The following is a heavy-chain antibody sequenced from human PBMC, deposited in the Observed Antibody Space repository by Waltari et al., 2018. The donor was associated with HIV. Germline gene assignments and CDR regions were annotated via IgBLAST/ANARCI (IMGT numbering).Heavy chain of an antibody. J-gene: IGHJ4*02. D-gene: IGHD3-22*01. CDR2: ISAYNGNT. V-gene: IGHV1-18*01. CDR3: ARDIRRPYYYDSSGHYYFDY. Sequence: QVQLVQSGAEVKKPGASVKVSCKASGYTFTSYGISWVRQAPGQGLEWMGWISAYNGNTNYAQKLQGRVTMTTDTSTSTAYMELRSLRSDDTAVYYCARDIRRPYYYDSSGHYYFDYWGQGTLVTVSS. CDR1: GYTFTSYG.